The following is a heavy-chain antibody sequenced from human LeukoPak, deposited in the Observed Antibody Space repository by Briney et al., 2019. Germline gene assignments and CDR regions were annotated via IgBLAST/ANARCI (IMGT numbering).Heavy chain of an antibody. CDR2: INPNSGGT. CDR1: GYTFTGYY. Sequence: GASVKVSCKASGYTFTGYYMHWVRQAPGQGLEWMGWINPNSGGTNYAQKFQGRVTMTRDTPISTAYMELSRLRSDDTAVYYCARVTGGYDLFDYWGQGTLVTVSS. J-gene: IGHJ4*02. CDR3: ARVTGGYDLFDY. V-gene: IGHV1-2*02. D-gene: IGHD5-12*01.